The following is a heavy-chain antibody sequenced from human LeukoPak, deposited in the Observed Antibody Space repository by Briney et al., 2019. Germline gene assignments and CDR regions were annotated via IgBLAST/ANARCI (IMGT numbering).Heavy chain of an antibody. CDR1: GFTFSSSA. CDR3: AKERANGWYAYYFDY. J-gene: IGHJ4*02. Sequence: GGSLRLSCAASGFTFSSSAMSWVRQAPGKGLEWVSTISGSGSGSSTYYADSVKGRFTISRDNSKNTLYLQMNSLRAEDTAVYYCAKERANGWYAYYFDYWGQGTLVTVSS. D-gene: IGHD6-19*01. V-gene: IGHV3-23*01. CDR2: ISGSGSGSST.